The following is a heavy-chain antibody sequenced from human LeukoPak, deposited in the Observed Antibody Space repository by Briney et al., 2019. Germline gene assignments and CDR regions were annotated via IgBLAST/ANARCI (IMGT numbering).Heavy chain of an antibody. D-gene: IGHD3-22*01. J-gene: IGHJ3*02. CDR1: GFTFSIYE. V-gene: IGHV3-48*03. Sequence: PGGSLRLSCSASGFTFSIYEMNWVREAPGKGLEWVSYISSSGSTIYYAGSVKGRFTISRDNANNSLYLQMNSLRAEETAVYYCASGYDSSGYYYPYDAFDIWGQGTMVTVSS. CDR3: ASGYDSSGYYYPYDAFDI. CDR2: ISSSGSTI.